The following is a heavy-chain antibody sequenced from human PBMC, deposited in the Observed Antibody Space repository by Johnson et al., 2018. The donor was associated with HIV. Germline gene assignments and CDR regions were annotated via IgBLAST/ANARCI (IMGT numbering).Heavy chain of an antibody. Sequence: QVQLVESGGGLVKPGGSLRLSCAASGFTFSDYYMSWIRQAPGKGLEWVSYISSSGSTIYYADSVKGRFTISRDNAKNSVYLQMSSLRAADTAVYYCAREKLGSTEYDAFEIWGQGTMVTVSS. CDR2: ISSSGSTI. V-gene: IGHV3-11*04. CDR1: GFTFSDYY. J-gene: IGHJ3*02. CDR3: AREKLGSTEYDAFEI. D-gene: IGHD4-17*01.